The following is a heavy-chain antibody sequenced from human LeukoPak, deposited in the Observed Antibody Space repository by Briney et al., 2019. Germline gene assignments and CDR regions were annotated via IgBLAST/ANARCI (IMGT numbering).Heavy chain of an antibody. J-gene: IGHJ6*03. CDR2: TNPNSGAT. D-gene: IGHD2-8*01. CDR1: GYTFIDYC. Sequence: GASVKVSCKASGYTFIDYCLHWVRQAPGQGLEWMGWTNPNSGATKFAQKFQGRVTMTRDTSISTAYIELNWLKSDDTAVYYCARDLGPPMLYGDITYYYYYMDVRGKGTTVTVSS. CDR3: ARDLGPPMLYGDITYYYYYMDV. V-gene: IGHV1-2*02.